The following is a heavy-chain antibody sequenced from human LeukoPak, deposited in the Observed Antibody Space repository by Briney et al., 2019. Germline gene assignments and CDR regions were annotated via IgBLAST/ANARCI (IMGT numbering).Heavy chain of an antibody. Sequence: GGFLRLSCAASGFTFSSYWMSWVRQAPGKGLEWVANIKQDGSEKYYVDSVKGRFTISRDNAKNSLYLQMSSLRAEDTAVYYCARDLSWSGYSSSLFDYWGQGTLVTVSS. CDR2: IKQDGSEK. CDR1: GFTFSSYW. J-gene: IGHJ4*02. V-gene: IGHV3-7*01. CDR3: ARDLSWSGYSSSLFDY. D-gene: IGHD6-13*01.